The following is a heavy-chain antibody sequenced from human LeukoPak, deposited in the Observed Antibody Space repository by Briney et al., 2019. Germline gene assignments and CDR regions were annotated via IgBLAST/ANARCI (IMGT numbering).Heavy chain of an antibody. Sequence: SEALSLTCTVSGGSISSYYWSWVRQPPGKGLEWIGYVSYSGSTDYNPSLKSRVIISIDTSKNQFSLRLSSVTAADTAVYYCASLNYYDSSGYNYYYYGMDVWGQGTTVTVSS. J-gene: IGHJ6*02. CDR3: ASLNYYDSSGYNYYYYGMDV. V-gene: IGHV4-59*01. CDR2: VSYSGST. D-gene: IGHD3-22*01. CDR1: GGSISSYY.